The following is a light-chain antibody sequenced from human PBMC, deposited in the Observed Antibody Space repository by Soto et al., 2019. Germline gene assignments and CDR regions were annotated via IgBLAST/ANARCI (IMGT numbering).Light chain of an antibody. CDR2: EVS. CDR1: SSDVGGYNY. J-gene: IGLJ1*01. Sequence: QSALTQPASVPGSPGQSITISCTGTSSDVGGYNYVSWFQQHPDKVPKLMIYEVSNRPSGVSSRFSGSKSGNTASLTISGLQAEDEADYYCSSYRSTSNYVFGSGTKVTVL. V-gene: IGLV2-14*01. CDR3: SSYRSTSNYV.